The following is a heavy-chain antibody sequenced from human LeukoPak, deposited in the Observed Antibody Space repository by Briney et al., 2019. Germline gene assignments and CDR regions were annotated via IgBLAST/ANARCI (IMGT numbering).Heavy chain of an antibody. CDR2: IYRGDNT. CDR1: GFTVSRNY. V-gene: IGHV3-53*01. CDR3: ARGGARQQLVENHFDY. J-gene: IGHJ4*02. D-gene: IGHD6-13*01. Sequence: QSGGSLRLSCAVSGFTVSRNYMSWVRQSPGKGLEWVSVIYRGDNTYYADSVKGRFTVSRDNSKNTLYLQMNSLRAEDTAVYYCARGGARQQLVENHFDYWGQGTLVTVSS.